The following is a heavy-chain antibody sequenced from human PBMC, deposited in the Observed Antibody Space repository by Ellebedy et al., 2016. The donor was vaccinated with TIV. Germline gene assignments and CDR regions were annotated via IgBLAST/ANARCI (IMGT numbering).Heavy chain of an antibody. CDR3: ASRAASWYSDNNWFDP. V-gene: IGHV3-48*02. Sequence: PGGPLRLSCAGSGFNFGDYSMNWVRQAPGKGLEWISYINAGGERIYYADSVKGRFTISRDNARNILYLHMNSLRDEDTAVYYCASRAASWYSDNNWFDPWGQGSPVTVSS. CDR2: INAGGERI. J-gene: IGHJ5*02. D-gene: IGHD6-13*01. CDR1: GFNFGDYS.